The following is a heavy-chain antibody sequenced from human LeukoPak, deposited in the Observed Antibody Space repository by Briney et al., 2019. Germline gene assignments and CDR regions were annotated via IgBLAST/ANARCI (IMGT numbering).Heavy chain of an antibody. CDR3: ARPTYSGSYSGAFDI. Sequence: SETLSLTCAVSGYSISSGYYWGWIRQPPGKGLEWIGSIYHSGSTYYNPSLKSRVTISVDTSKNQFSLKLSSVTAADTAVYYCARPTYSGSYSGAFDIWGQGTMVTVFS. J-gene: IGHJ3*02. CDR1: GYSISSGYY. CDR2: IYHSGST. D-gene: IGHD1-26*01. V-gene: IGHV4-38-2*01.